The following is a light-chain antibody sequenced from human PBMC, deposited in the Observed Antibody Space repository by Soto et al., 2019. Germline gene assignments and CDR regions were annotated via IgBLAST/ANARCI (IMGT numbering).Light chain of an antibody. Sequence: EIVITQSPSTLSVSTGERATLSCRASQNVLSNLAWYQQKPGQAPRLLIYGASTRATGLPARFSGSGSGTQFTLTISSLQSEDFAVYYCQQYNNWPITFGQGTRLEIK. V-gene: IGKV3-15*01. CDR2: GAS. CDR1: QNVLSN. CDR3: QQYNNWPIT. J-gene: IGKJ5*01.